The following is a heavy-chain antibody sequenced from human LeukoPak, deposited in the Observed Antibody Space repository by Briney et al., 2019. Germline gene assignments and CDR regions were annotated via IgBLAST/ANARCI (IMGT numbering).Heavy chain of an antibody. D-gene: IGHD3-10*01. CDR2: ISYDGSNK. J-gene: IGHJ4*02. CDR1: GFTFSSYA. V-gene: IGHV3-30*04. Sequence: QPGGSLRLSCAASGFTFSSYAMHWVRQAPAKGLEWVAVISYDGSNKYYADSVKGRFTISRDNSKNTLYLQMNSLRAEDTAVYYCARDLKLYGSGDLDYWGQGTLVTVSS. CDR3: ARDLKLYGSGDLDY.